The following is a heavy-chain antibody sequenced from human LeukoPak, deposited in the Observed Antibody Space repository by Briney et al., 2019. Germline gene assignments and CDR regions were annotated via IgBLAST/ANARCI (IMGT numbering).Heavy chain of an antibody. Sequence: SQTLSLTCAISGDSVSSNDVGWNWIRQSPSRGLEWLGRTYYRSKWYNDYAVSVRSRIIVKPDTSKNQFSLQLNSVTPEDTAVYYCARLTGTTPDLWSWFAPWGQGTLVTVSS. CDR3: ARLTGTTPDLWSWFAP. CDR2: TYYRSKWYN. D-gene: IGHD1-20*01. J-gene: IGHJ5*02. V-gene: IGHV6-1*01. CDR1: GDSVSSNDVG.